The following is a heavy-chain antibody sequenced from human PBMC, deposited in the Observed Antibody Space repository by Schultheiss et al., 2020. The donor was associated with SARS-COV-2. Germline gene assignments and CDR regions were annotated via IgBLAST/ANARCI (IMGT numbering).Heavy chain of an antibody. V-gene: IGHV4-31*11. D-gene: IGHD3-9*01. J-gene: IGHJ2*01. Sequence: SETLSLTCAVSGYSISSGGYYWSWIRQHPGKGLEWIGYIYYSGSTYYNPSLKSRVTISVDTSKNQFSLKLSSVTAADTAVYYCARDRPYYDILTGYPHWYFDLWGRGTLVTVSS. CDR2: IYYSGST. CDR3: ARDRPYYDILTGYPHWYFDL. CDR1: GYSISSGGYY.